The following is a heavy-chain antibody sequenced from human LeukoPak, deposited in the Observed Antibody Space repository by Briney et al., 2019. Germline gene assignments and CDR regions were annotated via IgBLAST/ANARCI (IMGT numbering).Heavy chain of an antibody. D-gene: IGHD6-19*01. J-gene: IGHJ4*02. CDR2: IYYDGSTK. CDR3: ARDSSGGGWRYFDY. V-gene: IGHV3-33*08. Sequence: GRSLRLSCAASGFTFSRYSMNWVRQAPGKGLEWVADIYYDGSTKYYGDSVRGRFTLSRDKSVNTLYLQMNSLRAEDTAVYYCARDSSGGGWRYFDYWGQGTLVTVSS. CDR1: GFTFSRYS.